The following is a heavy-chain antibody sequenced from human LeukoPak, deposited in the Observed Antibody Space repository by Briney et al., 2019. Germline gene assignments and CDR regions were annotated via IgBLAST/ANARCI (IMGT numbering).Heavy chain of an antibody. CDR1: GFTFSSYA. CDR3: AKVHTGMTTSN. CDR2: ISGSGGST. V-gene: IGHV3-23*01. J-gene: IGHJ4*02. D-gene: IGHD4-17*01. Sequence: GESLRLSCAASGFTFSSYAMSWVRQAPGKGLEWVSAISGSGGSTYYADSVKGRFTISRDNSKNTLYLQMNSLRAEDTAVYYCAKVHTGMTTSNWGQGTLVTVSS.